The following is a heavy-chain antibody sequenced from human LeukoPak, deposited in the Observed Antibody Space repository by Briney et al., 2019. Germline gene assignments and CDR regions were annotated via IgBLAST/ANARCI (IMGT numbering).Heavy chain of an antibody. CDR3: ARLCSESRFGELSFDY. J-gene: IGHJ4*02. CDR1: GGSISSSSYY. D-gene: IGHD3-10*01. V-gene: IGHV4-39*01. CDR2: IYYSGST. Sequence: PSETLSLTCTVSGGSISSSSYYWGWIRQPPGKGLEWIGSIYYSGSTYYNPSLKSRVTISVDTSKNQFSLKLSSVTAADTAVYYCARLCSESRFGELSFDYWGQGTLVTVSS.